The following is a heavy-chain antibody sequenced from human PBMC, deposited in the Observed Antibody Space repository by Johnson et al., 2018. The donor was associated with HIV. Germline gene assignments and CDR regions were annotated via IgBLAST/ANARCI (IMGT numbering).Heavy chain of an antibody. CDR1: GFTFSSYG. V-gene: IGHV3-33*06. CDR2: IWYDGSNK. Sequence: QVQLVESGGGVVQPGRSLRLSCAASGFTFSSYGMHWVRQAPGKGLEWVAVIWYDGSNKYYADPVKGRFTICRDNSKNTLYLQMNSLRAEDTAVYYCAKDGPVLRYFDWSDAFDIWGQGTMVTVSS. CDR3: AKDGPVLRYFDWSDAFDI. D-gene: IGHD3-9*01. J-gene: IGHJ3*02.